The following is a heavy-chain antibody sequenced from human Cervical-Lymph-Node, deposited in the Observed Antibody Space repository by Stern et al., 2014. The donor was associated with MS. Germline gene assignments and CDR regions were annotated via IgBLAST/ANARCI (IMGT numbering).Heavy chain of an antibody. CDR3: ALSSETSVGWYSLGYDL. Sequence: QVQLGQSGAEVTKPGSSVKVSCKASGGTFTNFPISWVRQAPGQGLEWMGRIFPGFATPTCAHEFRGRVAIAGDVTTSTVYMELSSLRSNDTAVYYSALSSETSVGWYSLGYDLWGQGTLVTVSS. D-gene: IGHD2-15*01. CDR2: IFPGFATP. CDR1: GGTFTNFP. J-gene: IGHJ5*02. V-gene: IGHV1-69*18.